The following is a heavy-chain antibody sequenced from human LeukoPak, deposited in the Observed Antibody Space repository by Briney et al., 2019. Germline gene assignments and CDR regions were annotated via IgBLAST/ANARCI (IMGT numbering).Heavy chain of an antibody. CDR3: ARHHRLLGYCSGGSCPGSAFDI. CDR2: IYYSGST. CDR1: GGSISSCY. D-gene: IGHD2-15*01. J-gene: IGHJ3*02. V-gene: IGHV4-59*01. Sequence: SETLSLTCTVSGGSISSCYWSWIRQPPGKGLEWIGYIYYSGSTNYNPSLKSRVTISVDTSKNQFSLKLSSVTAADTAVYYCARHHRLLGYCSGGSCPGSAFDIWGQGTMVTVSS.